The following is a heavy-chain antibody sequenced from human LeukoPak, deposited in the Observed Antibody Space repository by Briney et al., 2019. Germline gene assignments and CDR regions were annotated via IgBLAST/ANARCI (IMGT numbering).Heavy chain of an antibody. CDR1: GFMFTNCA. CDR3: AKVRGPLYYYAIDA. J-gene: IGHJ6*02. Sequence: GGSLRLPCAASGFMFTNCAFHWVRQAPGKGPEWVATVSYDGKYEFYSDSVKGRFSISRNDSDNTVYLQMNSLRPEDSAVFYCAKVRGPLYYYAIDAWGQGTKVTVSS. CDR2: VSYDGKYE. D-gene: IGHD1-14*01. V-gene: IGHV3-30*18.